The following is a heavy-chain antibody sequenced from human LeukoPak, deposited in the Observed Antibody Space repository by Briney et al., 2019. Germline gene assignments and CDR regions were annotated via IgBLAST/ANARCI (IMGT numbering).Heavy chain of an antibody. J-gene: IGHJ4*02. CDR2: INHSGST. D-gene: IGHD3-10*01. CDR1: GGSFSGYY. Sequence: SETLSLTCAVYGGSFSGYYWSWIRQPPGKGLEWIGEINHSGSTNYNPSLKSRVTISVDTSKSQFSLKLSSVTAADTAVYYCARWFGELLDSTTKYYFDYWGQGTLVTVSS. V-gene: IGHV4-34*01. CDR3: ARWFGELLDSTTKYYFDY.